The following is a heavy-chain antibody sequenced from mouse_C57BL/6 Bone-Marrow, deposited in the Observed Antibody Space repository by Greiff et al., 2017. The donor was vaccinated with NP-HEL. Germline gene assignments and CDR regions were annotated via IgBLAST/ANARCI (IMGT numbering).Heavy chain of an antibody. V-gene: IGHV1-74*01. J-gene: IGHJ4*01. D-gene: IGHD2-1*01. Sequence: QVQLQQPGAELVKPGASVKVSCKASGYTFTSYWMHWVKQRPGQGLEWIGRIHPSDSDTNSNQKFKGKATLTVDKSSSTAYMQLNRRTSEGSAVYYCAIIGKCEGFAMDYWGQGTSVTVSS. CDR1: GYTFTSYW. CDR2: IHPSDSDT. CDR3: AIIGKCEGFAMDY.